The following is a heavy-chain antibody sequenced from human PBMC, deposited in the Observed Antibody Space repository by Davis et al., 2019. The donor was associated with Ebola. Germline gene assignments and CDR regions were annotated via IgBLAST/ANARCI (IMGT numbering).Heavy chain of an antibody. J-gene: IGHJ5*02. CDR3: ARAKKGQQLADP. Sequence: AASVQVSCKASGYTFTDYYWVRQAPGQGLEWMGWLNPNSGGTNYAQKFQGRVTMTRDTSISTAYMELSRLRSDDTAVYYCARAKKGQQLADPWGQGTLVTVSS. D-gene: IGHD6-13*01. CDR2: LNPNSGGT. V-gene: IGHV1-2*02. CDR1: GYTFTDY.